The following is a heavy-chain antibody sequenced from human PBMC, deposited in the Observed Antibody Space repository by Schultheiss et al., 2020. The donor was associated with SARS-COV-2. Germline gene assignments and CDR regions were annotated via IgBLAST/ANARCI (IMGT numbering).Heavy chain of an antibody. CDR3: ARDPTELRFLEWLLNRGGGGYFDY. Sequence: GGSLRLSCAASGFTFSSYGMHWVRQAPGKGLEWVAVISYDGSNKYYADSVKGRFTISRDNSKNTLYLQMNSLRAEDTAVYYCARDPTELRFLEWLLNRGGGGYFDYWGQGTLVTVSS. CDR2: ISYDGSNK. CDR1: GFTFSSYG. D-gene: IGHD3-3*01. J-gene: IGHJ4*02. V-gene: IGHV3-30*03.